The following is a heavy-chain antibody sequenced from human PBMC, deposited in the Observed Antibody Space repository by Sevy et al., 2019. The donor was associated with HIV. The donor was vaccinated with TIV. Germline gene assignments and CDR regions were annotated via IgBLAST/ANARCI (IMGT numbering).Heavy chain of an antibody. V-gene: IGHV3-23*01. Sequence: GGSLRLSCAASGFTFDSYAMIWVRQAPGKGLDWVSDISGSGASRYYADSVRGRFTISRDNAKNTLFLQMNSLRVEDTDVYYCAKERHGDYGLDSWGQGTLVTVSS. J-gene: IGHJ5*01. CDR2: ISGSGASR. CDR1: GFTFDSYA. D-gene: IGHD4-17*01. CDR3: AKERHGDYGLDS.